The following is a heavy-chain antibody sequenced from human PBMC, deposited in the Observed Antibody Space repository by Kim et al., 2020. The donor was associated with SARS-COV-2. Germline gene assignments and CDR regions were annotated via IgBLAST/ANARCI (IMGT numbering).Heavy chain of an antibody. CDR2: LNTDGSTT. Sequence: GGSLRLSCSASGFMLSSYWMHWVRQAPGKGLEWVSRLNTDGSTTTFGDAVAGRFAVSRDNVRKTTFLQMNSLRPYDSGVYYFARAQCPTQNFYPDRRG. D-gene: IGHD1-1*01. V-gene: IGHV3-74*03. J-gene: IGHJ1*01. CDR3: ARAQCPTQNFYPDR. CDR1: GFMLSSYW.